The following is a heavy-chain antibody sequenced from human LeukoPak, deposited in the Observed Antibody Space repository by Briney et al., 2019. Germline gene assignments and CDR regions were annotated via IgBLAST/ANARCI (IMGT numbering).Heavy chain of an antibody. J-gene: IGHJ4*02. CDR1: GYTFTGYY. D-gene: IGHD6-19*01. CDR2: INPNGGGT. V-gene: IGHV1-2*02. CDR3: ARENNSGWYRKAAFDY. Sequence: GASVKVSCKASGYTFTGYYMHWVRQAPGQGLEWMGWINPNGGGTKYAQKFQGRVTLTRDTSISTAYMEVNSLESDDTAVYYCARENNSGWYRKAAFDYWGQGTLVTVTS.